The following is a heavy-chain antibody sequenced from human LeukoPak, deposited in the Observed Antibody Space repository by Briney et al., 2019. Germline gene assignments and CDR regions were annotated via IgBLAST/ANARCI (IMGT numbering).Heavy chain of an antibody. CDR1: GFTFSNYT. CDR3: AGDLPGSYYYAFDI. D-gene: IGHD3-10*01. CDR2: TSSSSSYI. V-gene: IGHV3-21*01. Sequence: PGGSLRLSCAASGFTFSNYTMNWVRQAPGKGLEWVSSTSSSSSYIYYADSVKGRFTISRDNSKNTLYLQMNSLRAEDTAVYYCAGDLPGSYYYAFDIWGQGTMVTVSS. J-gene: IGHJ3*02.